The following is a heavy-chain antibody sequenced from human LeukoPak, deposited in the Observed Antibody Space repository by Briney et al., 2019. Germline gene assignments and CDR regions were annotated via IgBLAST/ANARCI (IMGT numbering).Heavy chain of an antibody. CDR2: ITTSGGAK. CDR3: TSWGDTTAEYFQR. J-gene: IGHJ1*01. D-gene: IGHD2-21*02. Sequence: GGSLRLSCAASGFTFSSYSMNWVRQAPGKGLEWISYITTSGGAKNYADSVKGRFTISRDNAQNSMYLQMNSLRVEDTAVYYCTSWGDTTAEYFQRWGQGTLVTVSS. CDR1: GFTFSSYS. V-gene: IGHV3-48*04.